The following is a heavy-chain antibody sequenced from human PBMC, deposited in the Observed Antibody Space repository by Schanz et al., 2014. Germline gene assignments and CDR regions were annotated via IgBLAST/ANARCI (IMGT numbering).Heavy chain of an antibody. CDR3: ARDRRNADLDY. CDR1: GLTFTSAW. CDR2: ISSSSSTI. J-gene: IGHJ4*02. Sequence: EVQLLESGGGLVKPGGSLRLSCATSGLTFTSAWMSWVRQAPGKGLEWVAYISSSSSTIHYADSVKGRFTISRDNAKNSLYLEMNSLRAEDTALYYCARDRRNADLDYWGQGTLVTVSS. V-gene: IGHV3-48*01. D-gene: IGHD1-1*01.